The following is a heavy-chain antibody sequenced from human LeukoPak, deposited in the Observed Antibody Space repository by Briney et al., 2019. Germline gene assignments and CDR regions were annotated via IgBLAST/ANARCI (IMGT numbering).Heavy chain of an antibody. J-gene: IGHJ4*02. CDR2: IIPILGIA. CDR3: ARDEIEGLFDY. CDR1: GGTFSSYA. V-gene: IGHV1-69*04. Sequence: SVKVSCKASGGTFSSYAISWVRQAPGQGLEWMGRIIPILGIANYAQKFQGGVTITADKSTSTAYMELSSLRSEDTAVYYCARDEIEGLFDYWGQGTLVTVSS.